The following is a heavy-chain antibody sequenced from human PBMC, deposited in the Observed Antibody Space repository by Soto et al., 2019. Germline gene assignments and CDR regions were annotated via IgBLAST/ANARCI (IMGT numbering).Heavy chain of an antibody. CDR3: ARTTVTTDSHFDL. J-gene: IGHJ2*01. CDR2: IYYSGST. D-gene: IGHD4-17*01. V-gene: IGHV4-30-4*01. CDR1: GGSISSGDYY. Sequence: QVQLQESGPGLVKPSQTLSLTCTVSGGSISSGDYYWSWIRQPPGKGLEWIGYIYYSGSTYYNPSLRSRVXXSXDXSKNQFSLKLSSVTAADTAVYYCARTTVTTDSHFDLWGRGTLVTVSS.